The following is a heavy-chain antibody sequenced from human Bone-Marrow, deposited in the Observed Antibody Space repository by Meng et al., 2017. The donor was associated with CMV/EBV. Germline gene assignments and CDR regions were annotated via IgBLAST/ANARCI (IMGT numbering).Heavy chain of an antibody. CDR1: GYTFTSYG. CDR2: ISAYNGNT. J-gene: IGHJ4*02. V-gene: IGHV1-18*01. CDR3: ARLYYYDSSYYFDY. D-gene: IGHD3-22*01. Sequence: ASVKVSCKASGYTFTSYGISWVRQAPGQGLEWMGWISAYNGNTNYAQKLQGRVTMTTDTSTSTAYMELSSLRSEDTAVYYCARLYYYDSSYYFDYWGQGTLVTVSS.